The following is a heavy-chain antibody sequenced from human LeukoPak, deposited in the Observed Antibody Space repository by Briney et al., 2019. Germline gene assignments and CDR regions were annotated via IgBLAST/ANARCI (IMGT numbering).Heavy chain of an antibody. D-gene: IGHD3-10*01. Sequence: GGSLRLSCAASGFTFSSYEMNWVRQAPGKGLEWVSYISSSGSTIYYADSVKGRFTISRDNAKNSLYLQMNSLRAEDTAVYYCARDSGGSGSYVGYFEYWGQGTLVTVSS. J-gene: IGHJ4*02. CDR1: GFTFSSYE. V-gene: IGHV3-48*03. CDR2: ISSSGSTI. CDR3: ARDSGGSGSYVGYFEY.